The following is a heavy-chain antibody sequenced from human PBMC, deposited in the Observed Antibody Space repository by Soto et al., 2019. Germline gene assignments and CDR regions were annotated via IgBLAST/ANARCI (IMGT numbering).Heavy chain of an antibody. CDR2: ITYDGSRK. D-gene: IGHD4-4*01. V-gene: IGHV3-30*04. CDR3: AREGDYSNYFDY. J-gene: IGHJ4*02. Sequence: QVQLVESGGDVVQPGRSLRLSCAASHFSFSSSPMNWVRQPPGKGLEWVATITYDGSRKYYAESVEGRFTVSRDNSKNTLFLQVNSLRVEDTAVYYCAREGDYSNYFDYWGQGTLVTVSS. CDR1: HFSFSSSP.